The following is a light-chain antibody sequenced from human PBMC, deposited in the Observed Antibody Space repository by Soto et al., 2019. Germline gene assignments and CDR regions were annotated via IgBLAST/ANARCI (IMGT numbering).Light chain of an antibody. CDR1: QSVSNNY. Sequence: ELVWTQSPGTLSLSPGERYTRSCMASQSVSNNYLAWYQQKPGQAPRLLIYGASNRATGIPDRFSGSGSGTDFTLTISRLEPEDFAVYYCPQYGSSPTFGQGTRLDIK. CDR2: GAS. J-gene: IGKJ5*01. CDR3: PQYGSSPT. V-gene: IGKV3-20*01.